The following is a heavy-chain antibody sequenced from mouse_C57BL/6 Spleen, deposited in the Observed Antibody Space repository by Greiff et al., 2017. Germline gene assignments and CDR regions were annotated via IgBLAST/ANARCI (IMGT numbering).Heavy chain of an antibody. J-gene: IGHJ4*01. CDR1: GYTFTSYW. V-gene: IGHV1-50*01. Sequence: VQLQQSGAELVKPGASVKLSCKASGYTFTSYWMQWVKQRPGQGLEWIGEIDPSDSYTNYNQKFKGKATLTVDKSSSPAYMQLSSLTSEDSAVYYCARWYYYGSSYYAMDYWGQGTSVTVSS. CDR2: IDPSDSYT. CDR3: ARWYYYGSSYYAMDY. D-gene: IGHD1-1*01.